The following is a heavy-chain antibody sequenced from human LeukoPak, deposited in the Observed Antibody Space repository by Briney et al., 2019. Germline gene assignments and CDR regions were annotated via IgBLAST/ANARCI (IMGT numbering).Heavy chain of an antibody. J-gene: IGHJ3*01. CDR1: GFTFSDFY. D-gene: IGHD2-21*02. CDR3: ARDFGAYCGGDCYSYAFDF. CDR2: IISSSSYT. V-gene: IGHV3-11*05. Sequence: GGSLRLSCAASGFTFSDFYMGWVRQAPGKGLEWVSYIISSSSYTSYADSVKGRFTISRDNAKNSLYLQMNSLRAEDTAVYYCARDFGAYCGGDCYSYAFDFWGQGTVVTVSS.